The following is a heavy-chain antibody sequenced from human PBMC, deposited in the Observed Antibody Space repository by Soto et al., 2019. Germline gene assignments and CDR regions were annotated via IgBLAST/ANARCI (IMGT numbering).Heavy chain of an antibody. V-gene: IGHV4-39*01. J-gene: IGHJ4*02. Sequence: PSETLSLTCTVSGGSISSSSYYWGWIRQPPGKGLEWIGSIYYSGSTYYNPSLKSRVTISVDTSKNQFSLKLSSVTAADTAVYYCARHVYGDLQGYWGQGTLVTVSS. D-gene: IGHD4-17*01. CDR2: IYYSGST. CDR3: ARHVYGDLQGY. CDR1: GGSISSSSYY.